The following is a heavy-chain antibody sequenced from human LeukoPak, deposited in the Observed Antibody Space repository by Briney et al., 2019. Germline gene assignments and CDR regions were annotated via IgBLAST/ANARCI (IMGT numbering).Heavy chain of an antibody. CDR1: GYTFTSYG. CDR2: ISAYNGNT. V-gene: IGHV1-18*01. CDR3: ARVTTVTGAHAFDI. Sequence: GASVKVSCKASGYTFTSYGISWVRQAPGQGLEWMGWISAYNGNTNYAQKLQGRVTMTTDTSTSTAYMELRSLRSDDTAVYYCARVTTVTGAHAFDIWGQGTMVTVSS. J-gene: IGHJ3*02. D-gene: IGHD4-17*01.